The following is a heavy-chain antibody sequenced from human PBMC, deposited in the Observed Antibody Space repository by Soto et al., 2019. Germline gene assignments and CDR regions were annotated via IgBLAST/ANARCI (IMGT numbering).Heavy chain of an antibody. CDR1: GFTFSNAW. CDR3: TTGDAAPPPNFGVVMGYYGMDV. CDR2: IKSKTDGGTT. D-gene: IGHD3-3*01. J-gene: IGHJ6*02. Sequence: EVQLVESGGGLVKPGGSLRLSCAASGFTFSNAWMNWVRQAPGKGLEWVGRIKSKTDGGTTDYAAPVKGRFTISRDDSKNTLYLQMNSLKTEDTTVYYCTTGDAAPPPNFGVVMGYYGMDVWGQGTTVTVSS. V-gene: IGHV3-15*07.